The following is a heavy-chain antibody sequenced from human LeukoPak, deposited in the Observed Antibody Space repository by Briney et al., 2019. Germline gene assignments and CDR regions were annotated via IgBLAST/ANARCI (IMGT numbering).Heavy chain of an antibody. CDR1: GFTFSSYT. D-gene: IGHD3-9*01. Sequence: GRSLRLSCAASGFTFSSYTMNWVRQAPGKGLEWVSSISVSSSNIFYADSVKGRFTISRDNAKNSLFLQMNSLRAEDTAVYYCARLRYGNYYFDYWGQGTLVTVSS. CDR3: ARLRYGNYYFDY. CDR2: ISVSSSNI. V-gene: IGHV3-21*01. J-gene: IGHJ4*02.